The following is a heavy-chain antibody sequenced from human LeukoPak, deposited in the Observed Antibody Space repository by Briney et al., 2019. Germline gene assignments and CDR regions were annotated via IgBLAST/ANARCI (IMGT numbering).Heavy chain of an antibody. CDR3: ARLDYDWFDP. D-gene: IGHD4-17*01. J-gene: IGHJ5*02. V-gene: IGHV4-39*01. CDR2: IYYSGST. Sequence: SETLSLTCTVSGDSISSYYWSWIRQPPGKGLEWIGSIYYSGSTYYNPSLKSRVTISVDTSKNQFSLKLSSVTAADTAVYYCARLDYDWFDPWGQGTLVTVSS. CDR1: GDSISSYY.